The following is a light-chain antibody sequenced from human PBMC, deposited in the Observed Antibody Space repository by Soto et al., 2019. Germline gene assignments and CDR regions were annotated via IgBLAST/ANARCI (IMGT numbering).Light chain of an antibody. J-gene: IGKJ2*01. CDR2: GAS. CDR1: QRVSSSY. Sequence: EIVVTQSPGTLSLSPGVRATLSCRASQRVSSSYLAWYQQKPGQTPSLLIYGASSRATGIPDRFSGSGSGTDFTLTISRLEPEDFAVYYCQQFGGTPPYTFGQGTKLEIK. V-gene: IGKV3-20*01. CDR3: QQFGGTPPYT.